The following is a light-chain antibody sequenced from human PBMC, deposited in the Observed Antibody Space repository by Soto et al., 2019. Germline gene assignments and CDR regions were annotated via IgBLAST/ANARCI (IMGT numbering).Light chain of an antibody. CDR1: QSISSY. V-gene: IGKV1-39*01. J-gene: IGKJ4*01. Sequence: DIEVTHSPSSLSAYVGDRVTITCRASQSISSYLNWYQQKPGKAPKVLIYAASSLQSGVPSRFSGIGSGTDFTLSISSLQPEDFATYYCQQSYSGPLTFGGGTNVDIK. CDR2: AAS. CDR3: QQSYSGPLT.